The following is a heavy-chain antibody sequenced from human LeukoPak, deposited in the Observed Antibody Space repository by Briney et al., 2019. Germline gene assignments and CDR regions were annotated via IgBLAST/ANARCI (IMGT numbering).Heavy chain of an antibody. D-gene: IGHD5-12*01. CDR3: ARGEHYRYSGDNFDY. CDR2: IIPILGIA. J-gene: IGHJ4*02. V-gene: IGHV1-69*04. CDR1: GGTFSSYA. Sequence: ASVKVSCTASGGTFSSYAISWVRQAPGQGLEWMGRIIPILGIANYAQKFQGRVTITADKSTSTAYMELSSLRSEDTAVYYCARGEHYRYSGDNFDYWGQGTLVTVSS.